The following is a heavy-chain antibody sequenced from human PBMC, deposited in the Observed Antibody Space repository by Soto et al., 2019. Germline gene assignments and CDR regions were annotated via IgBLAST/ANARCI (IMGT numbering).Heavy chain of an antibody. J-gene: IGHJ6*02. CDR3: ARDRTQLEYYGMDV. CDR1: GFTFSSYG. D-gene: IGHD5-18*01. CDR2: IWYDGSNK. V-gene: IGHV3-33*01. Sequence: GSLRLSCAASGFTFSSYGMHWVRQAPGKGLEWVAVIWYDGSNKYYADSVKGRFTISRDNSKNTLYLQMNSLRAEDTAVYYCARDRTQLEYYGMDVWGQGTTVTVSS.